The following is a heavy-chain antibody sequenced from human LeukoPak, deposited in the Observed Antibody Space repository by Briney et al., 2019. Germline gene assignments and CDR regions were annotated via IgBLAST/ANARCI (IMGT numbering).Heavy chain of an antibody. CDR1: GFTFSSYG. V-gene: IGHV3-30*18. J-gene: IGHJ4*02. D-gene: IGHD3-22*01. CDR2: ISDDGSNK. CDR3: AKDWGLYYYYDSSGYHGYFDY. Sequence: GGSLRLSCAASGFTFSSYGMRWVRQAPGKGLEWVSDISDDGSNKYYADSVKGRFTISRDNSKNTLYLQMNSLRAEDTAVYYCAKDWGLYYYYDSSGYHGYFDYWGQGNLVTVS.